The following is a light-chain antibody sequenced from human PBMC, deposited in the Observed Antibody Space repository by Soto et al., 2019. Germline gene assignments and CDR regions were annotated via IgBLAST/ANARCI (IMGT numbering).Light chain of an antibody. J-gene: IGKJ4*01. V-gene: IGKV3-20*01. CDR2: CAS. CDR1: QSVSTSY. CDR3: QQYGSVPLT. Sequence: EIVLTQSPGTLSLSPGERATLSCRASQSVSTSYLAWYQQNPGQAPRLLIDCASSRAPGIPDRFSGSGSGADFTLTISRLEPEDFEVYYCQQYGSVPLTFGGGTKVEIK.